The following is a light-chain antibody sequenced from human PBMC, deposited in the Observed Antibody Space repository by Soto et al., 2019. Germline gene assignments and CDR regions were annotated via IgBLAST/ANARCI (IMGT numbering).Light chain of an antibody. CDR3: QSYDSSLSGSYV. Sequence: QSVLTQPPAVSGAPGQRVTISFTGSSSNIGAGYDVHWYQQLPGTAPKLLIYGNSNRPSGVPDRFSGSKSGTSASLAITGLQAEDEADYYRQSYDSSLSGSYVFGTGTKVTVL. J-gene: IGLJ1*01. CDR2: GNS. V-gene: IGLV1-40*01. CDR1: SSNIGAGYD.